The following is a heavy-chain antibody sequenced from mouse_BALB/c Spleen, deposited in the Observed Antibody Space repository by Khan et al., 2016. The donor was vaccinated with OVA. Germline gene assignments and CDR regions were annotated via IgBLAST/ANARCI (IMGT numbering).Heavy chain of an antibody. CDR2: ISSGGDYT. J-gene: IGHJ3*01. CDR3: ARHNYGPFAY. Sequence: EVELVESGGGLVKPGGPLKLSCAASGFTFSNYALSWVRQTPEKRLEWVATISSGGDYTYYPDSVKGRFTISSDNAKNIFYLQMSSLRSEDTALYYCARHNYGPFAYWGQGTLVTVSA. D-gene: IGHD1-1*01. V-gene: IGHV5-9-3*01. CDR1: GFTFSNYA.